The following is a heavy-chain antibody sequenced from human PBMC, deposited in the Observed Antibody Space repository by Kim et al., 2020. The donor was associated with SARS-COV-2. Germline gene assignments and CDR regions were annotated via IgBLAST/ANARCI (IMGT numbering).Heavy chain of an antibody. V-gene: IGHV3-21*01. CDR2: ISSSSSYI. D-gene: IGHD2-15*01. J-gene: IGHJ5*02. CDR1: GFTFSSYS. CDR3: ARVYTVVRFSNWFDP. Sequence: LSLTCAASGFTFSSYSMNWVRQAPGKGLEWVSSISSSSSYIYYADSVKGRFTISRDNAKNSLYLQMNSLRAEDTAVYYCARVYTVVRFSNWFDPWGQGTLVTVSS.